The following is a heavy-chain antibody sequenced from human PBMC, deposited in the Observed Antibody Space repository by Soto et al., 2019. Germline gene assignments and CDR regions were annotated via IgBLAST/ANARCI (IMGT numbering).Heavy chain of an antibody. CDR1: GGSFSGYY. CDR3: ARVDYYYDFRGGYQYWFDP. V-gene: IGHV4-34*01. CDR2: INHSGST. Sequence: SETLSLTCAVYGGSFSGYYWSWIRQPPGKGLEWIGEINHSGSTNYNPSLKSRVTISVDTSKNQFSLKLSSVTAADTAVYYCARVDYYYDFRGGYQYWFDPWGQGTLVTVSS. D-gene: IGHD3-3*01. J-gene: IGHJ5*02.